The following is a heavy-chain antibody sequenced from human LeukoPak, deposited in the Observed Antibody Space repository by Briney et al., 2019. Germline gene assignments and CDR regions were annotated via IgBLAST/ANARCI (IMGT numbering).Heavy chain of an antibody. J-gene: IGHJ5*02. CDR1: GGSISSGDYY. CDR2: IYYSGST. V-gene: IGHV4-30-4*08. CDR3: ARGLTEIVVVPAAIGWFDP. D-gene: IGHD2-2*01. Sequence: SQTLSLTCTVSGGSISSGDYYWSWIRQPPGKGLEWIGYIYYSGSTYYNPSLKSRVTISVDTSKNQFSLKLSSVTAADTAVYYCARGLTEIVVVPAAIGWFDPWGQGTLVSVSS.